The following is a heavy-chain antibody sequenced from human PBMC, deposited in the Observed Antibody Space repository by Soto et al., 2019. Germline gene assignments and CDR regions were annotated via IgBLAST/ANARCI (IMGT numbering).Heavy chain of an antibody. Sequence: GASVKVSCKASGYTFTSYAMHWVRQAPGQRLEWMGWINAGNGNTKYSQKFQGRVTITRDTSASTAYMELSSLRSEDTAVYYCARGVVNLRFLEWLGGDYYYGMDAWGQGTTVTVSS. CDR3: ARGVVNLRFLEWLGGDYYYGMDA. J-gene: IGHJ6*02. D-gene: IGHD3-3*01. CDR1: GYTFTSYA. CDR2: INAGNGNT. V-gene: IGHV1-3*01.